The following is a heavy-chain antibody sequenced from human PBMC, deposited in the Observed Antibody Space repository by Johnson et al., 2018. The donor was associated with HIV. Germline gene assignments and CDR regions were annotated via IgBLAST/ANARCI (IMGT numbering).Heavy chain of an antibody. J-gene: IGHJ3*02. D-gene: IGHD3-22*01. CDR3: ARCMIVVVITDAFDI. V-gene: IGHV3-30*03. CDR1: GFTFSDYY. Sequence: QVQLVESGGGVVQPGRSLRLSCAASGFTFSDYYMSWIRQAPGKGLEWVAVISYDGSNKYYADSVTGRFTISRDNSKNTLYLQMNSLRAEDTTVYYCARCMIVVVITDAFDIWGQGTMVTVSS. CDR2: ISYDGSNK.